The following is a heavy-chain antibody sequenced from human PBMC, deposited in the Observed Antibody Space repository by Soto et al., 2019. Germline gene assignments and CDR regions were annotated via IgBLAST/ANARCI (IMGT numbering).Heavy chain of an antibody. CDR3: ARGTSRGNRDAFDI. D-gene: IGHD3-16*01. Sequence: PGGSLRLSCAASGFTFSSYSMEWGRQAPGKGLEWVSSISSSSSYIYYADSVKGRFTISRDNAKNSLYLQMNSLRAEDTAVYYCARGTSRGNRDAFDIWGQGTMVTVSS. CDR1: GFTFSSYS. V-gene: IGHV3-21*01. CDR2: ISSSSSYI. J-gene: IGHJ3*02.